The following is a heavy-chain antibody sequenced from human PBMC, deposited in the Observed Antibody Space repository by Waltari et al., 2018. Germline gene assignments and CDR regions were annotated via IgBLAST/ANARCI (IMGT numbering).Heavy chain of an antibody. D-gene: IGHD3-3*01. CDR1: GGSFSGYY. Sequence: QVQLQQWGAGLLKPSETLSLTCAVYGGSFSGYYWSWIRQPPGQGLEWIGEINHSGSTNYNPSPKSRVTISVDTSKNQFSLKLSSVTAADTAVYYCARGHKYYDFWSGYYGAFDIWGQGTMVTVSS. J-gene: IGHJ3*02. CDR2: INHSGST. CDR3: ARGHKYYDFWSGYYGAFDI. V-gene: IGHV4-34*01.